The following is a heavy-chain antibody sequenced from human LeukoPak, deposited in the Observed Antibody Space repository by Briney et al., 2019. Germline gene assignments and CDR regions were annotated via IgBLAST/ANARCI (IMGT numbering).Heavy chain of an antibody. CDR3: ARQAYATRFDAFDI. CDR2: IYPDDSET. D-gene: IGHD2-15*01. CDR1: RYKFTTDY. J-gene: IGHJ3*02. V-gene: IGHV5-51*01. Sequence: GESLKISCKGSRYKFTTDYIGWVRQMPGKGLEWMGIIYPDDSETKYSPSFKGQVTMSVDKSITTAFLQWSSLKASDTAMYYCARQAYATRFDAFDIWGQGTMVTASS.